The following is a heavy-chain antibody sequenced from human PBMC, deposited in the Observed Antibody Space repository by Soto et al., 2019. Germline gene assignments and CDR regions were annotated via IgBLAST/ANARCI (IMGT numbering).Heavy chain of an antibody. CDR3: ARATAYYYGSGSYYNVGNWFDP. D-gene: IGHD3-10*01. CDR1: GGSFSGHY. CDR2: INHSGST. J-gene: IGHJ5*02. Sequence: SETLSLTCAVYGGSFSGHYWSWIRQPPGKGLEWIGEINHSGSTNYNPSLKSRVTISVDTSKNQFSLKLSSVTAADTAVYYCARATAYYYGSGSYYNVGNWFDPWGQGTLVTVSS. V-gene: IGHV4-34*01.